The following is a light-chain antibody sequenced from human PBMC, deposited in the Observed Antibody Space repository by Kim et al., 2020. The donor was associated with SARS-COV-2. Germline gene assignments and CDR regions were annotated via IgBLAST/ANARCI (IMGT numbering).Light chain of an antibody. Sequence: IVLTQSPGTLSLSPGERATLSCRASQSVSSNYLLCYQQKPGQAPRLLIFGASSRATDIPDRFSGSGSGTDFTLTISKLEPEDFAVYYCQHYGTSLWTFGPGTKVDIK. J-gene: IGKJ1*01. CDR1: QSVSSNY. CDR2: GAS. CDR3: QHYGTSLWT. V-gene: IGKV3-20*01.